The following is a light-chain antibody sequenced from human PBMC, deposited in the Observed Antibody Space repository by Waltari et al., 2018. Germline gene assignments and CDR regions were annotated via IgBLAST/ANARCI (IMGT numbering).Light chain of an antibody. J-gene: IGKJ5*01. CDR3: QQYNRWPAT. V-gene: IGKV3-15*01. Sequence: ETVMTQSPDTLSVSPGERATLSCRASKSVGSQLVWYQQKPGKAPRLLIYGASTRAPLTPARFSGSGSGAEFTLTISSMQSEDFAFYYCQQYNRWPATFGQGTRLEIK. CDR1: KSVGSQ. CDR2: GAS.